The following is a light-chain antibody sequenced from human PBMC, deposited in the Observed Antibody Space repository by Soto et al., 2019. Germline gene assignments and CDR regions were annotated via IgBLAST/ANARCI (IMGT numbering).Light chain of an antibody. J-gene: IGKJ5*01. CDR3: QKYNSAPLT. V-gene: IGKV1-5*01. Sequence: DIQMTQSPSTLSASVGDRVTITCRASQTISTWLAWYQQKPGKAPKILIYDASSLESGVPSRFSGSGSGTDFTLTISSLQPEDVATYYCQKYNSAPLTFGQGTRLEIK. CDR1: QTISTW. CDR2: DAS.